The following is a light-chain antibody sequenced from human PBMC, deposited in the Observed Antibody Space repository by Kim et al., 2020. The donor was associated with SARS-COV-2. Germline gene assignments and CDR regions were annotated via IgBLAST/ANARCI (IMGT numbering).Light chain of an antibody. CDR3: NSRDSSGNPF. Sequence: VALGQTVRITCQGDSLRSYYASWYQQKPGQAPVLVIYGKNNRPSGIPDRFSGSSSGNTASLTITGAQAEDEADYYCNSRDSSGNPFFGTGTQVTVL. CDR2: GKN. V-gene: IGLV3-19*01. CDR1: SLRSYY. J-gene: IGLJ1*01.